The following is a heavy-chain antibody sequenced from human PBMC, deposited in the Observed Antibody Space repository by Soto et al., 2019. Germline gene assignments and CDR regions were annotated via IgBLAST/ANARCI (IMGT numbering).Heavy chain of an antibody. CDR1: GGTFSRNA. D-gene: IGHD6-25*01. V-gene: IGHV1-69*13. Sequence: ASVKVSCKASGGTFSRNAISWVRQAPGQGLEWMGGIIPKFGTANYAQKFQGRVTITADESTSAAYMELSSLRSEDTAVYYCARDRSPLLYSSDKDAFDSWGQGTMVTVSS. CDR2: IIPKFGTA. CDR3: ARDRSPLLYSSDKDAFDS. J-gene: IGHJ3*02.